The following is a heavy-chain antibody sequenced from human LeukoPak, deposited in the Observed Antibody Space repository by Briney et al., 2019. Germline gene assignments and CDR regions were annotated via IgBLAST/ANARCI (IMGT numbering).Heavy chain of an antibody. D-gene: IGHD4-17*01. CDR2: ISTTGVST. CDR3: ARPPYTDYVVPTV. J-gene: IGHJ4*02. Sequence: SGGSLRLSCAASGFTFSSYTVSWVRQAPGKGLEWVSTISTTGVSTYYADSVKGRFTISRDNSKNTLYLRMNSLRAEDTAIYLCARPPYTDYVVPTVWGQGTLVTVSS. CDR1: GFTFSSYT. V-gene: IGHV3-23*01.